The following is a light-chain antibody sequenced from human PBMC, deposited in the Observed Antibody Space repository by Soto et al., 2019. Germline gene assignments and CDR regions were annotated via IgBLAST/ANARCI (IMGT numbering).Light chain of an antibody. CDR1: QSLLYSNGYNY. Sequence: DIVMTQSPFSLPVTPGEPASISCRSSQSLLYSNGYNYLDWFLQKPGQSPQLLLYLGSNRASGVPDRFSASGSGTDFTLNISRVEAADVGVNYCVQALETPLTFDGGTKVDIK. CDR2: LGS. J-gene: IGKJ4*01. V-gene: IGKV2-28*01. CDR3: VQALETPLT.